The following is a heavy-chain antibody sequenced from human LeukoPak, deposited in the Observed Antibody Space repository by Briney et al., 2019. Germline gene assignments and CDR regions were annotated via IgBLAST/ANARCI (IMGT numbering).Heavy chain of an antibody. J-gene: IGHJ4*02. CDR2: ISYDGSNK. CDR1: GFTFSSYA. D-gene: IGHD3-10*01. V-gene: IGHV3-30-3*01. Sequence: GGSLRLSCAASGFTFSSYAMHWVRQAPGKGLEWVAVISYDGSNKYYADSVKGRFTISRDNSKNTLYLQMNSLRAEDTAVYYCARESVRGVNLDYWGQGTLVTVSS. CDR3: ARESVRGVNLDY.